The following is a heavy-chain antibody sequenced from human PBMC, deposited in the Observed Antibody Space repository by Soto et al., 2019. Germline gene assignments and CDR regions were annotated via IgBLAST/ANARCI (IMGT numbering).Heavy chain of an antibody. V-gene: IGHV1-2*02. CDR2: INPNSGGT. CDR1: GYTFTGYY. J-gene: IGHJ6*02. CDR3: ARDEPMVRGGGMDV. Sequence: ASVKVSCKASGYTFTGYYMHWVRQAPGQGLEWMGWINPNSGGTNYAQKFQGRVTMTRDTSISTAYMELSRLRSDDTAVYYCARDEPMVRGGGMDVSGQGTTVTVSS. D-gene: IGHD3-10*01.